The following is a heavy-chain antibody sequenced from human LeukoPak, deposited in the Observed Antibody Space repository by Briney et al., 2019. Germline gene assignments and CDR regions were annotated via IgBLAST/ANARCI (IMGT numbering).Heavy chain of an antibody. V-gene: IGHV5-51*01. D-gene: IGHD4-23*01. Sequence: GESLKISCKGSGYSFTSYWIGWVRQMPGKGLEWMGFILPADSDTRYSPSLQGQVTFSADKSITTAYLQWSSLKASDTAIYYCARTSGHNDGNALYFDYWGQGTLVTVSS. CDR3: ARTSGHNDGNALYFDY. CDR1: GYSFTSYW. CDR2: ILPADSDT. J-gene: IGHJ4*02.